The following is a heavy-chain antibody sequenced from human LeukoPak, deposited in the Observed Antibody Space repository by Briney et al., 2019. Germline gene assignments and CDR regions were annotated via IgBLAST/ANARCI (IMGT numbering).Heavy chain of an antibody. CDR3: ARGVWGSLGY. Sequence: SETLSPTCTVSGGSISSYYWSWIRQPPGKGLEWIGYIYYSGSTNYNPSLKSRVTISVDTSKNQFSLKLSSVTAADTAVYYCARGVWGSLGYWGQGTLVTVSS. CDR2: IYYSGST. D-gene: IGHD3-16*01. V-gene: IGHV4-59*01. J-gene: IGHJ4*02. CDR1: GGSISSYY.